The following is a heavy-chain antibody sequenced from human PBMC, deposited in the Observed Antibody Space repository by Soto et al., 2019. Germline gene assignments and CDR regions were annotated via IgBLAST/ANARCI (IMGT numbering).Heavy chain of an antibody. CDR3: TKAHDRGGDNYPPSAS. CDR1: GLIFSDYA. J-gene: IGHJ5*02. CDR2: ISGSGDRT. V-gene: IGHV3-23*01. Sequence: DVQLLESGGGLVQPGGSLRLSCAASGLIFSDYAMSWVRQAPGQGLEWVASISGSGDRTYYPDSVKGRFTVSRDNSKNTVHRQMSSLRAEDTALYYCTKAHDRGGDNYPPSASWGQGPLATVAS. D-gene: IGHD4-17*01.